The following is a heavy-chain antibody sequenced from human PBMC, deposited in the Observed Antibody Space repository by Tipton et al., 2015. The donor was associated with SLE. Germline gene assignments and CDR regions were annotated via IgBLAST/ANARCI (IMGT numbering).Heavy chain of an antibody. CDR1: GGSVSSGAYY. D-gene: IGHD2-2*01. V-gene: IGHV4-31*03. Sequence: TLSLTCTVSGGSVSSGAYYWNWIRQHPGKGLEWIGNIYYSGSTFYNPSLKSRVTMSVDTSKNQFSLRLTSVTAADTAVYYCARGEYQFLWIDYWGQGTLVTVSS. CDR3: ARGEYQFLWIDY. J-gene: IGHJ4*02. CDR2: IYYSGST.